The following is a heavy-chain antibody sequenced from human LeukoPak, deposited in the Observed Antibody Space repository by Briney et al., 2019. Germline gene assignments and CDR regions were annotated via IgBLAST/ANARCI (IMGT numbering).Heavy chain of an antibody. J-gene: IGHJ5*02. CDR3: SMANMVRGGGSFFGRNWFDP. CDR2: VTPNTGGT. Sequence: ASVKVSCKASGYTFTGYCIHWVRQAPGQSLEWMGWVTPNTGGTNYAQKFQGRVTMTRDTSISTAYMELSGVRSGETAVDYWSMANMVRGGGSFFGRNWFDPWGQGNLVPVSS. D-gene: IGHD3-10*01. V-gene: IGHV1-2*02. CDR1: GYTFTGYC.